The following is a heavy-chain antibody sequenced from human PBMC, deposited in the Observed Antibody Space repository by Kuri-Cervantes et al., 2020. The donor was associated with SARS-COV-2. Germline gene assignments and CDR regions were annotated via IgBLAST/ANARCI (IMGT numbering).Heavy chain of an antibody. D-gene: IGHD6-19*01. V-gene: IGHV3-30*18. CDR3: AKDDSSGWRLDAFDI. J-gene: IGHJ3*02. CDR2: ISYDGSNK. CDR1: GFTFSSYW. Sequence: GESLKISCAVSGFTFSSYWMSWVRQAPGKGLEWVAVISYDGSNKYYADSVKGRFTISRDNSKNTLYLQMNSLRAEDTAVYYCAKDDSSGWRLDAFDIWGQGTMVTVSS.